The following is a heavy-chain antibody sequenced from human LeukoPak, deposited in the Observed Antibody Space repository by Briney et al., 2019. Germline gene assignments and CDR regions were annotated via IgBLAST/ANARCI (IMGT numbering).Heavy chain of an antibody. Sequence: ASVKVSCKASGYPFTGYFMHWVRQAPGQGLEWMGCINPNSGGTNYPQKFQRRVTMTRDTSTAYMELRRLTSDDTAVYYCARDPRGGSGYWYFDLWGRGTLVTVSS. V-gene: IGHV1-2*02. CDR2: INPNSGGT. CDR3: ARDPRGGSGYWYFDL. D-gene: IGHD3-10*01. J-gene: IGHJ2*01. CDR1: GYPFTGYF.